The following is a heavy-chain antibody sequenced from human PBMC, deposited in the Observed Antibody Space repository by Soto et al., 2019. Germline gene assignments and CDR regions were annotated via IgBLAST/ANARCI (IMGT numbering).Heavy chain of an antibody. CDR2: IIPVLGAP. V-gene: IGHV1-69*01. CDR1: GGTFSSFP. D-gene: IGHD2-15*01. CDR3: ARDRHYENHTLCYLKYYFDY. Sequence: QVQLVQSGTEVKKPGSSVKVSCKTSGGTFSSFPIAWVRQAPGQGLEWVGGIIPVLGAPSYAQTFQGRVTITADESTSAAYLELSSLRSDDTAVYFCARDRHYENHTLCYLKYYFDYWGQGTLVTVSS. J-gene: IGHJ4*02.